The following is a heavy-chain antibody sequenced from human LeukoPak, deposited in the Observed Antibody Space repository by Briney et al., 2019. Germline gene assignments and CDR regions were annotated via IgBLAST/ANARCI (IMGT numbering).Heavy chain of an antibody. J-gene: IGHJ4*02. CDR2: IGGSGGFIT. Sequence: GGSLRLSCAASGFTFSSHGMNWVCQTPGKGLEWVSGIGGSGGFITYYADSVKGRFTVSRDNSKNTLYLQMNSLRAEDTAVYYCARGAARMVEIATIISFEYWGQGTLVTVSS. CDR3: ARGAARMVEIATIISFEY. V-gene: IGHV3-23*01. D-gene: IGHD5-24*01. CDR1: GFTFSSHG.